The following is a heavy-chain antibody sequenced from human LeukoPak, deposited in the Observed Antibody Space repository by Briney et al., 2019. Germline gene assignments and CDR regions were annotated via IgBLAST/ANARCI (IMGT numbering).Heavy chain of an antibody. D-gene: IGHD1-26*01. CDR2: IYYSGST. Sequence: SGTLSLTCTVSGGSISSYYWSWIRQPPGKGLEWIGYIYYSGSTNYNPSLKSRVTISVDTSKNQFSLKLSSVTAADTAVYYCARDAPDSGSYYARSFERIFDYWGQGTLVTVSS. J-gene: IGHJ4*02. V-gene: IGHV4-59*01. CDR3: ARDAPDSGSYYARSFERIFDY. CDR1: GGSISSYY.